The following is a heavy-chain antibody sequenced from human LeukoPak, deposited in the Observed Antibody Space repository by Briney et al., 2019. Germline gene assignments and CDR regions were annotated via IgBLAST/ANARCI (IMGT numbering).Heavy chain of an antibody. V-gene: IGHV1-2*02. CDR1: GYTFTGYY. Sequence: WASVKVSCTASGYTFTGYYMHWVRQAPGQGLEWMGWINPNSGGTNYAQKFQGRVAMTRDTSISTAYMELSRLRSDDTAVYYCARGWAAVDDAFDIWGQGTMVTVSS. J-gene: IGHJ3*02. CDR3: ARGWAAVDDAFDI. CDR2: INPNSGGT. D-gene: IGHD6-13*01.